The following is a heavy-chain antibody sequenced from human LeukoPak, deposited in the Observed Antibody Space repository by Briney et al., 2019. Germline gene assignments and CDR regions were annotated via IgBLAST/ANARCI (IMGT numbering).Heavy chain of an antibody. CDR2: IYYSGST. D-gene: IGHD1-26*01. CDR1: GGSISSSSYY. CDR3: AREVAVGAWANDAFDI. Sequence: SETLSLTCTVSGGSISSSSYYWGWIRQPPGKGLEWIGSIYYSGSTYYNPSLKSRVTISVDTSKNQFSLKLSSVTAADTAVYYCAREVAVGAWANDAFDIWGQGTMVTVSS. J-gene: IGHJ3*02. V-gene: IGHV4-39*07.